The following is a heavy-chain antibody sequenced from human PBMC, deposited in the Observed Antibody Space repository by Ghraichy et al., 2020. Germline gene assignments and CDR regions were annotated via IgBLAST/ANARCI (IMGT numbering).Heavy chain of an antibody. Sequence: SVKVSCKASGGTFSSYAISWVRQAPGQGLEWMGGNIPIFGTANYAQTFQGRVTITADESTSTAYMELSSLRSEDTAVYYCARVGGYSSGWYYDYWGQGTLVTVSS. CDR3: ARVGGYSSGWYYDY. D-gene: IGHD6-19*01. V-gene: IGHV1-69*13. CDR1: GGTFSSYA. CDR2: NIPIFGTA. J-gene: IGHJ4*02.